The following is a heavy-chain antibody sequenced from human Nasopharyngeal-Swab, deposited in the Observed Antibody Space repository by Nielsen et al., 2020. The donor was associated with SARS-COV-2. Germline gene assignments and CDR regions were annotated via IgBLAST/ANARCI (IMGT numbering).Heavy chain of an antibody. D-gene: IGHD6-13*01. CDR1: GGSISSGGYY. CDR2: IYYSGST. V-gene: IGHV4-31*03. Sequence: SETLSLTCTVSGGSISSGGYYWRWIRQHPGKGLEWIGYIYYSGSTYYNPSLKSRVTISVDTSKNQFSLKLSSVTAADTAVYYCARDRTAAPGIWFDPWGQGTLVTVSS. J-gene: IGHJ5*02. CDR3: ARDRTAAPGIWFDP.